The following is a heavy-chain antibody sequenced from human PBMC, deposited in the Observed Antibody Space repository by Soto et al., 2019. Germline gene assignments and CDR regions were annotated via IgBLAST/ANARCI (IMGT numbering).Heavy chain of an antibody. Sequence: PGEPLKISCKGSGYSFTSYWIGWVRQMPGKGLEWMGIIYPGDSDTRYSPSFQGQVTISADKSISTAYLQWSSLKASDTAMYYCARSFYCSGGSCYSPDWGQGTLVTVSS. J-gene: IGHJ4*02. CDR1: GYSFTSYW. V-gene: IGHV5-51*01. D-gene: IGHD2-15*01. CDR2: IYPGDSDT. CDR3: ARSFYCSGGSCYSPD.